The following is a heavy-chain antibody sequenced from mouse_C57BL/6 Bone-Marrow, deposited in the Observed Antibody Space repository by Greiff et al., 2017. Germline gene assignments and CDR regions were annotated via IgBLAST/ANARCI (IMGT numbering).Heavy chain of an antibody. J-gene: IGHJ2*01. CDR3: ARDVRPYYFDI. CDR2: ISDGGSYT. Sequence: EVQLVESGGGLVKPGGSLKLSCAASGFTFSSYAMSWVRQTPEERLEWVGTISDGGSYTYYPDNVKGRVTISRDNAKNNLYLQMSHLKSEDTAMYYCARDVRPYYFDIWGQGTTLTVSS. V-gene: IGHV5-4*01. CDR1: GFTFSSYA. D-gene: IGHD3-2*02.